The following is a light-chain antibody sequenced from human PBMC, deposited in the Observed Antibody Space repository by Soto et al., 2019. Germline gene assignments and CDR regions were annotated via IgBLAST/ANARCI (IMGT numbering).Light chain of an antibody. CDR2: GAS. J-gene: IGKJ5*01. CDR3: QQYDNWPPIT. CDR1: QSVSNN. Sequence: EIVMTQSPATLSVSPGERATLSCRASQSVSNNLAWYQQRPGQAPRLLIYGASTRATGFPARFSGSGSGTEFTLTISSLQSEDFAVYYCQQYDNWPPITFGQGTRLEIK. V-gene: IGKV3-15*01.